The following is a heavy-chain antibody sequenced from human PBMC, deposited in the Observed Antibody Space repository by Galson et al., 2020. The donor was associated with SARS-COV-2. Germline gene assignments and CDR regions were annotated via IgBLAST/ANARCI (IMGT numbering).Heavy chain of an antibody. V-gene: IGHV2-70*11. Sequence: SGPTLVKPTQTLTLTCTFSGFSLDTSGMSVTWFRQPPGKAPEWLARNDWDDDKYYNTSLRTRLTISKDTSRNQVVLIMTNMDPADTGTYYCARIRVVTSTLDYYGMDVWGQGTTVTVSS. D-gene: IGHD2-21*02. CDR2: NDWDDDK. CDR1: GFSLDTSGMS. CDR3: ARIRVVTSTLDYYGMDV. J-gene: IGHJ6*02.